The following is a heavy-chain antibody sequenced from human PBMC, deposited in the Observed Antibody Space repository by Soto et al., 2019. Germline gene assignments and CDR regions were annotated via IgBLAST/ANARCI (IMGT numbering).Heavy chain of an antibody. CDR2: ISSSGSTM. Sequence: PGGSLRLSCAASEFTFSSYEMNWVRQAPGKGLEWVSYISSSGSTMYYADSVKGRFTISRDNAKNSLYLQMNSLRAEDTAVYYCASLWSPQFKYFHYWGQGTLVTVSS. V-gene: IGHV3-48*03. CDR3: ASLWSPQFKYFHY. J-gene: IGHJ4*02. D-gene: IGHD3-16*01. CDR1: EFTFSSYE.